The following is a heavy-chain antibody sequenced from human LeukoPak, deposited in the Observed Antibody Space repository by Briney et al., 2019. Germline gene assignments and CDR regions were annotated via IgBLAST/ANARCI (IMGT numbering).Heavy chain of an antibody. CDR1: GYTFAAYY. D-gene: IGHD3-16*01. CDR3: ATWGLRFDI. Sequence: ASVKVSCKASGYTFAAYYMYWVRQAPGQGLEWMGWIRPNSGVTNYTQKFQGRVTMTRDTSINTAYMELSSLTSDDTAVYFCATWGLRFDIWGQGTMVTVAS. V-gene: IGHV1-2*02. J-gene: IGHJ3*02. CDR2: IRPNSGVT.